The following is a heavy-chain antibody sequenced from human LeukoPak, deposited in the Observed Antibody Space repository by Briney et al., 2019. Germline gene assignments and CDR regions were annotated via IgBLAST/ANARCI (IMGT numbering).Heavy chain of an antibody. Sequence: GGSLRLSCAASGFTFSSYAMTWVRQAPGKGLEGVSTISGSGGSTNYADSVKGRFTISRDNSKNTLDLQMNSRRAEDTAVYYCAKEDLRHVDFDYWGQGTLVTVSS. CDR1: GFTFSSYA. CDR2: ISGSGGST. CDR3: AKEDLRHVDFDY. V-gene: IGHV3-23*01. J-gene: IGHJ4*02.